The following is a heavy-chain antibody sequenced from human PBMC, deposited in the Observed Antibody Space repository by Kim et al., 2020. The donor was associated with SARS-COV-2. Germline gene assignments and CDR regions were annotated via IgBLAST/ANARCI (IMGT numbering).Heavy chain of an antibody. CDR2: IYYSGST. Sequence: SETLSLTCTVSGGSISSSSYYWGWIRQPPGKGLEWIGSIYYSGSTYYNPSLKSRVTISVDTSKNQFSLKLSSVTAADTAVYYCARHKGNTIFGVVIIDAFDIWAQATMVTVSS. D-gene: IGHD3-3*01. V-gene: IGHV4-39*01. J-gene: IGHJ3*02. CDR3: ARHKGNTIFGVVIIDAFDI. CDR1: GGSISSSSYY.